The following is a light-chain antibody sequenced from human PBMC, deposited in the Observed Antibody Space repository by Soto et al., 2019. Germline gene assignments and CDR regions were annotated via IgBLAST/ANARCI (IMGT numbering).Light chain of an antibody. V-gene: IGKV3-15*01. J-gene: IGKJ1*01. CDR2: GAS. CDR1: LGISIN. CDR3: QQYNNWPRT. Sequence: EIVMTQSGAAVSVSPGERVTLSCRASLGISINLAWYQQRPGQAPRLLIYGASTRATGVPTRFSGSGSGTEFTLTISSLQSEDFAVYYCQQYNNWPRTFGQGTKVDI.